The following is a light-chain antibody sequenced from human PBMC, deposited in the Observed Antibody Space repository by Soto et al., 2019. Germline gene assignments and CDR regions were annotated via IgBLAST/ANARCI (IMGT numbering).Light chain of an antibody. V-gene: IGLV2-8*01. Sequence: QSALTQPPSASGSPGQSVTISCTGTSSDVGAYNYVSWYQQHPGKAHKLMIYDVSKRPSGVPYRFSGSKSGNAASLTVSGLQGEDEADYYCSSYAGSSWVFGGGTKLTVL. J-gene: IGLJ3*02. CDR1: SSDVGAYNY. CDR3: SSYAGSSWV. CDR2: DVS.